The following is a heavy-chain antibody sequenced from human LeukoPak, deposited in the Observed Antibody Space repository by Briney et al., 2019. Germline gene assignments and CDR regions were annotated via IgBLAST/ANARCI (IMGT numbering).Heavy chain of an antibody. CDR2: ISTDSGKT. CDR3: ARDKDHALDI. CDR1: GYTFTSNG. V-gene: IGHV1-18*01. J-gene: IGHJ3*02. Sequence: ASVKVSCKASGYTFTSNGISWVRGAPGQGLEWMGWISTDSGKTNYAQRLQGRVTMTTDTSTRTAYMELRTLRSDDTAVYFCARDKDHALDIWGQGTMVTVPS.